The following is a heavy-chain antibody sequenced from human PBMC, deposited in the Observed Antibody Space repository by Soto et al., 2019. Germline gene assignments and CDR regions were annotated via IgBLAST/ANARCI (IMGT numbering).Heavy chain of an antibody. V-gene: IGHV4-34*01. CDR1: GGSFSGYY. J-gene: IGHJ6*02. D-gene: IGHD6-13*01. CDR2: INHSGST. Sequence: SETLSLTCAVYGGSFSGYYWSWIRQPPGKGLEWIGEINHSGSTNYNPSLKSRVTISVDTSKNQFSLKLSSVTAADTAVCYCARGGQGSSWYGRGYGMDVWGQGTTVTVSS. CDR3: ARGGQGSSWYGRGYGMDV.